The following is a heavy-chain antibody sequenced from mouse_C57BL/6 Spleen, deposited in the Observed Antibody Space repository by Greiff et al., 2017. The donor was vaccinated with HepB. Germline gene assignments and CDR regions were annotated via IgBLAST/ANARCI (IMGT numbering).Heavy chain of an antibody. CDR3: ARTGYYGTPGSYFDD. J-gene: IGHJ2*01. CDR1: GYTFTDHT. V-gene: IGHV1-78*01. Sequence: QVQLQQSDAELVKPGASVKISCKVSGYTFTDHTIHWMKQRPEQGLEWIGYIYPRDGSTKYNEKFKGKATLTADKSSSTAYMQLNSLTSEDSAVYFCARTGYYGTPGSYFDDWGQGTTLTVSS. CDR2: IYPRDGST. D-gene: IGHD1-1*01.